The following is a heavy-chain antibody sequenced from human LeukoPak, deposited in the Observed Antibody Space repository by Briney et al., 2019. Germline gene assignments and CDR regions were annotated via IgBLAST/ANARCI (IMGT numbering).Heavy chain of an antibody. CDR1: GYSLTSYW. V-gene: IGHV5-51*01. J-gene: IGHJ4*02. CDR2: IYPGDSDT. Sequence: GESLKISCKGSGYSLTSYWIGWVRQMPGKGLEWMGIIYPGDSDTRYSPSFQGQVTISADKSISTAYLQWSSLKASDTAMYYCARAALSYCSGGSCYSSFDYWGQGTLVTVSS. CDR3: ARAALSYCSGGSCYSSFDY. D-gene: IGHD2-15*01.